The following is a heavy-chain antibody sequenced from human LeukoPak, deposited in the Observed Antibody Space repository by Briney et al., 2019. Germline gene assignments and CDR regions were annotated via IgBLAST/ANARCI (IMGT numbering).Heavy chain of an antibody. CDR1: GFPFIDYS. CDR2: IGIESGNT. J-gene: IGHJ4*02. Sequence: GGSLRLSCTASGFPFIDYSINWVRQAPGKGLEWISYIGIESGNTNYADSVKGRFTMSADNAKNSLYLQMNSLRVEDTAVYYCARDHNYAFDNWGQGTLVSVSS. CDR3: ARDHNYAFDN. D-gene: IGHD1-1*01. V-gene: IGHV3-48*04.